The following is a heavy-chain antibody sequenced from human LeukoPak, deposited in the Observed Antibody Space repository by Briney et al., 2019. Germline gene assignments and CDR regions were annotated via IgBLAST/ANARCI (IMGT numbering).Heavy chain of an antibody. D-gene: IGHD3-16*02. CDR1: GYTFTSHD. CDR3: ARPYVWGSYRYSGFDY. CDR2: MNPNSGNT. J-gene: IGHJ4*02. Sequence: ASVKVSCKASGYTFTSHDINWLRQATGQGLEWMGWMNPNSGNTGYAQKFQGRVTMTRNTSISTAYMELSSLRSEDTAVYYCARPYVWGSYRYSGFDYWGQGTLVTVSS. V-gene: IGHV1-8*01.